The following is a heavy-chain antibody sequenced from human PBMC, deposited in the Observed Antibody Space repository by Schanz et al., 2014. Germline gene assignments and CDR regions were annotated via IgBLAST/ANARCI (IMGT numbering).Heavy chain of an antibody. CDR1: GFSFSTYA. V-gene: IGHV3-30*04. CDR2: ISYDGNNK. Sequence: VQVVESGGDLVQPGGSLRLSCAASGFSFSTYAMHWVRQAPGKGLEWVALISYDGNNKYYADSVKGRFTISRDNSKNTLYLRMISLRAEDTAMFYCAREIPAGGHFDYWGQGTLVTVSS. D-gene: IGHD2-15*01. CDR3: AREIPAGGHFDY. J-gene: IGHJ4*02.